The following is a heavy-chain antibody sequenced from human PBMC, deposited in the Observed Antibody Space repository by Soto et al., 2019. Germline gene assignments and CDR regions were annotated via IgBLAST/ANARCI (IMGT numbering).Heavy chain of an antibody. CDR2: IYYSGST. Sequence: QVQLQESGPGLVKPSQTLSLTCTVSGGSISSGGYYWSWIRQHPGKGLEWIGYIYYSGSTYYNPSLKSRVTISVDTSKNQFSLKLSSVTAADTAVYYCARDGGEATVTTPYYYYCMDVWGQGTTVTVSS. V-gene: IGHV4-31*03. D-gene: IGHD4-17*01. J-gene: IGHJ6*02. CDR3: ARDGGEATVTTPYYYYCMDV. CDR1: GGSISSGGYY.